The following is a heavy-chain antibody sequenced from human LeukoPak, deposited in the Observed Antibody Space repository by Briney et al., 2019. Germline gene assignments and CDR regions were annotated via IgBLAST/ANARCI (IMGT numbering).Heavy chain of an antibody. CDR3: AELGITMIGGV. CDR2: ISASGGTT. CDR1: GFTFNNYV. Sequence: GGSLRLSCVASGFTFNNYVMSWVRQAPGKGLEWVSSISASGGTTYYADSVKGRFTISRDNSKNTLNLQMNSLRAEDTAIYYCAELGITMIGGVWGKGTTVTISS. D-gene: IGHD3-10*02. V-gene: IGHV3-23*01. J-gene: IGHJ6*04.